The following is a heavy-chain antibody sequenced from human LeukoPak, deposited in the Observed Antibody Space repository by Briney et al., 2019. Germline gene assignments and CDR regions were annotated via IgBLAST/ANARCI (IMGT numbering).Heavy chain of an antibody. J-gene: IGHJ4*02. Sequence: PGGSLRLSCAASGFTFSRYWMHWVRQAPGKGLVWVSAISGGGVTSTYYADSVKGRFTISRDNSKNTLYLQMNSLRADDTAVYYCAKAGSRSYFDYWGQGTLVTVSS. V-gene: IGHV3-23*01. CDR2: ISGGGVTST. CDR1: GFTFSRYW. CDR3: AKAGSRSYFDY. D-gene: IGHD3-10*01.